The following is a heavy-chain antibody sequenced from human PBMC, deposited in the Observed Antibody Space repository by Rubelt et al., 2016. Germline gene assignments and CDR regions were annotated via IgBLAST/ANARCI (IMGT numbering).Heavy chain of an antibody. V-gene: IGHV1-3*01. D-gene: IGHD5-18*01. CDR1: GYTFTSYA. CDR2: INAGNGNT. Sequence: QVQLVQSGAEVKKPGASVKVSCKASGYTFTSYAMHWVRQAPGQRLEWMGWINAGNGNTKFSQKFKGRVTITRDTSASTAYMERSSLRSEDTAVYYCARSKDTAMVTDADWYFDLWGRGTLVTVSS. CDR3: ARSKDTAMVTDADWYFDL. J-gene: IGHJ2*01.